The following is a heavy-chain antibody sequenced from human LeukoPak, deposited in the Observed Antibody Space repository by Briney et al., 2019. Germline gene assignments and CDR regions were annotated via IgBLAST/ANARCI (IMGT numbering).Heavy chain of an antibody. CDR3: ARDRAYYYDSSGPY. J-gene: IGHJ4*02. D-gene: IGHD3-22*01. V-gene: IGHV3-7*01. CDR2: INQDGSEK. Sequence: GGSLRLSCAASGFTFSSYWMSWVRQAPGKGLECVANINQDGSEKYYVDSVKGRFTISRDNAKNSLYLQINSLSAEDTAVYYCARDRAYYYDSSGPYWGQGTLVTVSS. CDR1: GFTFSSYW.